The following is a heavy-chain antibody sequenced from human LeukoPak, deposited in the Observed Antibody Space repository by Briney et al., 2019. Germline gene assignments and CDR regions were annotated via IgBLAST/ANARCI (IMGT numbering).Heavy chain of an antibody. Sequence: GGSLRLSCAASGFSVSSNYMNWVRQAPGKGLEWVSAIYTGGSTYYADSVKGRFTISRDNFKNTLYLQMNSLRAEDTAVYYCARDKLGSGYSSDFDYWGQGTLVTVSS. D-gene: IGHD6-19*01. CDR1: GFSVSSNY. CDR2: IYTGGST. V-gene: IGHV3-66*02. CDR3: ARDKLGSGYSSDFDY. J-gene: IGHJ4*02.